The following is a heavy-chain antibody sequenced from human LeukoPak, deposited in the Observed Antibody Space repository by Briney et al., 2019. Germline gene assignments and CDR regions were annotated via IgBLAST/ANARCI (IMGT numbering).Heavy chain of an antibody. D-gene: IGHD2-2*02. J-gene: IGHJ3*02. Sequence: SETLSLTCTVSGGSMSSYYWSWIRQPPGKGLEWIGYIYTSGSINYNPSLQSRVTISLDTSKNQISLKLSSVTAADTAVFYCARLGCSSTSCNRRYAFDIWGQGTMVTVSS. CDR3: ARLGCSSTSCNRRYAFDI. V-gene: IGHV4-4*09. CDR2: IYTSGSI. CDR1: GGSMSSYY.